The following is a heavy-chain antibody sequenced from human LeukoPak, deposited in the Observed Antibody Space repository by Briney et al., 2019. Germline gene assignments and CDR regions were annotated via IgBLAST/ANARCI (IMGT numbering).Heavy chain of an antibody. J-gene: IGHJ4*02. CDR1: GFTFDDYA. V-gene: IGHV3-9*03. CDR3: AKALGSVVPAAMDY. CDR2: ISWNSGSI. Sequence: GGSLRLSCAASGFTFDDYAMHWVRQAPGKGLEWVSGISWNSGSIGYADSVKGRFTISRDNAKNPLYLQMNSLRAEDMALYYCAKALGSVVPAAMDYWGQGTLVTGSS. D-gene: IGHD2-2*01.